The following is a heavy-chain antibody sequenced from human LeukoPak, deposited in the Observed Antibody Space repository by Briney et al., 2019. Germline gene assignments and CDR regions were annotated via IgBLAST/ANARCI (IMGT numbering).Heavy chain of an antibody. CDR3: ARHFYGSGTYYHFDY. D-gene: IGHD3-10*01. CDR2: ISPYNDNT. J-gene: IGHJ4*02. V-gene: IGHV1-18*01. CDR1: GYSFPSYG. Sequence: ASVKVSCKASGYSFPSYGISWVRQAPGQGPEWMGWISPYNDNTNYAQKLQGRATLTTDTSTSTAYMELRSLRSDDTAVYYCARHFYGSGTYYHFDYWGQGTLVTVST.